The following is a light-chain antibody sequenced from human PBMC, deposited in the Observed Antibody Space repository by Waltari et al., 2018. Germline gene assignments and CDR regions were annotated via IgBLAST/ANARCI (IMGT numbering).Light chain of an antibody. CDR3: QEYYGTPPDT. CDR1: QSVLYRSKNKNY. Sequence: DIVMTQSPDSLAVSLGERATIHCQSSQSVLYRSKNKNYLAWYQQKPGQPPKLLIYWASTRESGVPDRFGGSGSGTDFTLTISSLQAEDVAVYYCQEYYGTPPDTFGQGTKLEIK. V-gene: IGKV4-1*01. CDR2: WAS. J-gene: IGKJ2*01.